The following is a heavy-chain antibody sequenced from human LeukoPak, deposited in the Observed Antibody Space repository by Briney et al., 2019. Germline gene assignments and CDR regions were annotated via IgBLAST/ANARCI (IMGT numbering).Heavy chain of an antibody. CDR3: ARTFWSGYYTLDY. V-gene: IGHV4-59*01. D-gene: IGHD3-3*01. Sequence: SETLSLTCTVSGGSISSYYWSWIRQPPGKGLEWIGYIYYSGSTNYNPSLKSRVTISVDTSKNQFSLKLSSVTAADTAVYYCARTFWSGYYTLDYWGQGTLVTVSS. CDR1: GGSISSYY. CDR2: IYYSGST. J-gene: IGHJ4*02.